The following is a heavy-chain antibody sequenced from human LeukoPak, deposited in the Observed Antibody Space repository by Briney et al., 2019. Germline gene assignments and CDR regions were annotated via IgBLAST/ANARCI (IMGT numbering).Heavy chain of an antibody. CDR2: NSYSGHT. V-gene: IGHV4-59*01. Sequence: SETLSLTCTVSGGSISTYYWTWIRRTPGKGLEWIGYNSYSGHTNYNPSLKSRVTISVDMSKNQFSLRLTSVTAADTAVYYCARAGSGWSFDYWGQGTLVAVSS. D-gene: IGHD6-19*01. J-gene: IGHJ4*02. CDR1: GGSISTYY. CDR3: ARAGSGWSFDY.